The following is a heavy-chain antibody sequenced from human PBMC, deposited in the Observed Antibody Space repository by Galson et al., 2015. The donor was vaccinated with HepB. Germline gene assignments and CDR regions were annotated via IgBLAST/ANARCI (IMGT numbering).Heavy chain of an antibody. Sequence: SLRLSCAASGFTFSSYAMHWVRQAPGKGLEWVAVISYDGSNKYYADSVKGRFTISRDNSKNTLYLQMNSLRAEDTAVYYCAREFTTVTNRDRWFDPWGQGTLVTVSS. D-gene: IGHD4-17*01. CDR3: AREFTTVTNRDRWFDP. V-gene: IGHV3-30*04. CDR2: ISYDGSNK. CDR1: GFTFSSYA. J-gene: IGHJ5*02.